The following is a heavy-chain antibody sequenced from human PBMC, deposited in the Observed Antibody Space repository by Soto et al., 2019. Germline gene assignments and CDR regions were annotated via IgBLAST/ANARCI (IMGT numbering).Heavy chain of an antibody. CDR2: MNPNSGNT. V-gene: IGHV1-8*01. D-gene: IGHD3-10*01. CDR3: ARVIGGFGENKSYYYGMDV. J-gene: IGHJ6*02. Sequence: ASVKVSCKASGYTFTSYDINWVRQATGQGLEWMGWMNPNSGNTGYAQKFQGRVTMTRNTSVSTAYMELSSLRSEDTAVYYCARVIGGFGENKSYYYGMDVWGQGTTVTVSS. CDR1: GYTFTSYD.